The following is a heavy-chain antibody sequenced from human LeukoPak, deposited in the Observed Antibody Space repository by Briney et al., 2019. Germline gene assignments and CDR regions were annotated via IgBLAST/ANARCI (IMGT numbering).Heavy chain of an antibody. V-gene: IGHV1-69*01. CDR3: ARAGIAAAGTSSWFDP. J-gene: IGHJ5*02. Sequence: ASVKVSCKASGGTFSSYAISWVRQAPGQGLGWMGGIIPIFGTANYAQKFQGRVTITADESTSTAYMELSSLRSEDTAVYYCARAGIAAAGTSSWFDPWGQGTLVTVSS. CDR1: GGTFSSYA. CDR2: IIPIFGTA. D-gene: IGHD6-13*01.